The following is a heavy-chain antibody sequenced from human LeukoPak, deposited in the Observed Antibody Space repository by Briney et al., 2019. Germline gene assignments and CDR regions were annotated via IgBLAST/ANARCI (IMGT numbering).Heavy chain of an antibody. CDR3: AKDRCSNGIGCYYYYMEV. V-gene: IGHV3-30*02. CDR1: AFTFSSYG. D-gene: IGHD2-8*01. J-gene: IGHJ6*03. CDR2: IQYDRTNK. Sequence: GGSLRLSCAASAFTFSSYGMHWVRQAPGKGLEWVASIQYDRTNKQYAHSVKGRFRISRDNSNNILYLQMNSLRTEDTAVYYCAKDRCSNGIGCYYYYMEVWGKGTTVTISS.